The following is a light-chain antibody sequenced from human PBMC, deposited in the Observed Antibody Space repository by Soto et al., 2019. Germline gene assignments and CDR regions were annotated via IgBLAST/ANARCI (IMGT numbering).Light chain of an antibody. Sequence: QSVLTQPASVSGSPGQSITISCAGTSSDIGGSNYVSWYQQHPGKAPKLMIYGVSNRPSGVPNRFSGSKSGNTASLTISGLQAEDEADYFCYSSRSSSSTLYVFGTGTKLTVL. CDR1: SSDIGGSNY. CDR2: GVS. V-gene: IGLV2-14*03. CDR3: YSSRSSSSTLYV. J-gene: IGLJ1*01.